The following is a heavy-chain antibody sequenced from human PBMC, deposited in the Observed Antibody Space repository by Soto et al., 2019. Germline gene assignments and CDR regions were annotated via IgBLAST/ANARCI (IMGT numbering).Heavy chain of an antibody. J-gene: IGHJ6*02. V-gene: IGHV3-74*01. CDR3: ARAPPYYDILTGYLSTYYYGMDV. D-gene: IGHD3-9*01. CDR2: INGDGSST. CDR1: GFTFSNFW. Sequence: GGSLRLSCAASGFTFSNFWMHWVRQAPGKGPVWVSRINGDGSSTSHADSVKGRFTISGENAKNSLYLQMNSLRAGDTAVYYCARAPPYYDILTGYLSTYYYGMDVWGQGTTVTVSS.